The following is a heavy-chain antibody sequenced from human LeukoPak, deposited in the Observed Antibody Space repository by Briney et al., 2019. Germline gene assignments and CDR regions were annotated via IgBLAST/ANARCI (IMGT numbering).Heavy chain of an antibody. V-gene: IGHV3-64*01. CDR1: GFTFSTYA. CDR3: ARASYSGSNRWFDP. J-gene: IGHJ5*02. CDR2: ISGNGGNT. D-gene: IGHD1-26*01. Sequence: GRSLRLSCAASGFTFSTYAMHWVRQAPGKGLEYVSGISGNGGNTYYTNSVKGRFTISRDNSKNTLYLQMGSLRAEDMAVYYCARASYSGSNRWFDPWGQGTLVTVSS.